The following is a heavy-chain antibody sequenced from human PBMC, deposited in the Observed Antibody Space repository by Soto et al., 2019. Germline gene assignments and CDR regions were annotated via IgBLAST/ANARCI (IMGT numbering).Heavy chain of an antibody. Sequence: PSETLSLTCTVSGGSMTNYCWNFIRQPPGKGLEWVGSIYYSGSTYYNPSLKSRVTISVDTSKNQFSLKLSSVTAADTAVYYCARHCRVDTAMAIDYWGQGTLVTVSS. D-gene: IGHD5-18*01. CDR3: ARHCRVDTAMAIDY. V-gene: IGHV4-39*01. CDR1: GGSMTNYC. CDR2: IYYSGST. J-gene: IGHJ4*02.